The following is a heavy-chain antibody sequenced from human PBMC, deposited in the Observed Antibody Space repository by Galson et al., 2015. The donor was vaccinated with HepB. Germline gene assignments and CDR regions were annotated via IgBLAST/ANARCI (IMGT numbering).Heavy chain of an antibody. Sequence: SLRLSCAASGFTFDGYAMHWVRQAPGKGLEWVSGISWNTNTIGYADSVKGRFTISRDNAKNSLYLQMNSLTAEDTALYYCAKDIGTISWAGAFDIWGQGTMVTVSS. V-gene: IGHV3-9*01. CDR3: AKDIGTISWAGAFDI. CDR2: ISWNTNTI. CDR1: GFTFDGYA. J-gene: IGHJ3*02. D-gene: IGHD1-26*01.